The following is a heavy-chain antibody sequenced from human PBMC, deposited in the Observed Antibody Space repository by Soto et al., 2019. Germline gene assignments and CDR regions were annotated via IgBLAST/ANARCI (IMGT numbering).Heavy chain of an antibody. Sequence: SETLSLTCTVSGGSISSYFYIWVRQPPGKGLEWIGSVYYTGTTDYNPPLKSRVTISVDTSKTQFSLNLRSVTAADTAVYYCARDLEAVPRAFDYWRRGTLVTVSS. J-gene: IGHJ4*02. CDR3: ARDLEAVPRAFDY. CDR1: GGSISSYF. CDR2: VYYTGTT. V-gene: IGHV4-59*01. D-gene: IGHD6-13*01.